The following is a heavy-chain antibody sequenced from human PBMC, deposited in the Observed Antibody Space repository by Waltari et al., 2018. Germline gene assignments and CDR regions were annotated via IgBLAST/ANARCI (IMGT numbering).Heavy chain of an antibody. J-gene: IGHJ3*02. CDR1: GFTFGRNG. V-gene: IGHV3-30*02. D-gene: IGHD7-27*01. CDR3: AKDSGNWGYAFDI. CDR2: IQFDASGE. Sequence: QVQLVESGGGVVQPGGSLGLSCAASGFTFGRNGMQWARQAPGKGLEWVAFIQFDASGENYADSVKGRFTISRDNSKNTLHLQMNSLRGDDTAVYYCAKDSGNWGYAFDIWGQGTKVTVSS.